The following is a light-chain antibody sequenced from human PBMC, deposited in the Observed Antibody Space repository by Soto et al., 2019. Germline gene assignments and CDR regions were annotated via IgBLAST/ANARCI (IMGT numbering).Light chain of an antibody. CDR2: EGS. J-gene: IGLJ1*01. Sequence: QSVLTKPASVNGFPGQSITISCTGTSSDVGSYNLVSWYQQHPGKAPKLMIYEGSKRPSGVSNRFSGSKSGNTASLTISGLQAEDEADYYCCSYAGSSTYVFGTGTKVTVL. CDR1: SSDVGSYNL. V-gene: IGLV2-23*01. CDR3: CSYAGSSTYV.